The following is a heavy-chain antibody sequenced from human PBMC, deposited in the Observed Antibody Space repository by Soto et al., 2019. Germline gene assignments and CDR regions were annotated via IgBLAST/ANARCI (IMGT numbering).Heavy chain of an antibody. CDR2: IYYSGST. CDR1: GCTISSGGYY. V-gene: IGHV4-31*03. J-gene: IGHJ5*02. CDR3: ARDRSWTYDFWSGYPGWFDP. Sequence: SETLSLTCTVSGCTISSGGYYWIWIPQHPGKGLDWIGYIYYSGSTYYNPSLKSRVTISVDTSKNQFSLKLSSVTAADTAVYYCARDRSWTYDFWSGYPGWFDPWGQGTLVTVSS. D-gene: IGHD3-3*01.